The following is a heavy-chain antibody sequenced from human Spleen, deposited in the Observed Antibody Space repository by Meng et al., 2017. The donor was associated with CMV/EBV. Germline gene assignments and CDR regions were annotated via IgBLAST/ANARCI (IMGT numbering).Heavy chain of an antibody. V-gene: IGHV4-30-4*08. CDR3: ARDRGSNWYYSGVDP. CDR1: GGSISSSSYY. J-gene: IGHJ6*02. CDR2: INHTGNT. D-gene: IGHD6-13*01. Sequence: SETLSLTCTVSGGSISSSSYYWTWIRQPPGKGLEWIGHINHTGNTFSNPSLKSRLTISVDTSNNQFSLNLRSVTAADTAVYYCARDRGSNWYYSGVDPWGQGTTVTVSS.